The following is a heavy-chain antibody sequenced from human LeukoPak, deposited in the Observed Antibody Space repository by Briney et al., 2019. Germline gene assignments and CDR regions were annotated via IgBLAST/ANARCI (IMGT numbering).Heavy chain of an antibody. Sequence: GGSLRLSCAASRFTFSTYGMHWVRQAPGKGLEWVAFIWYDGSDKYYADSVKGRFTISRDNSKNTLYLQMNSLRAEDTAVYYCARGFGRYLPPGNDAFDIWGLGTMVTVSS. CDR1: RFTFSTYG. D-gene: IGHD3-9*01. CDR2: IWYDGSDK. CDR3: ARGFGRYLPPGNDAFDI. J-gene: IGHJ3*02. V-gene: IGHV3-33*01.